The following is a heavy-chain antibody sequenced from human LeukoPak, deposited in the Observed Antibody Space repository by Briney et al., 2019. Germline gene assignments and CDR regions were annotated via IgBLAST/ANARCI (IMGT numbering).Heavy chain of an antibody. CDR2: ISSSSSYI. D-gene: IGHD3-9*01. J-gene: IGHJ6*02. CDR3: ARDRLTDYSHPFASYYYYGMDV. CDR1: GFTFSSYS. Sequence: GGSLRLSCAASGFTFSSYSMNWVRQAPGKGLEWVSSISSSSSYIYYADSVKGRFTISRDNAKNSLYLQMNSLRAEDTAVYYCARDRLTDYSHPFASYYYYGMDVWGQGTTVTVSS. V-gene: IGHV3-21*01.